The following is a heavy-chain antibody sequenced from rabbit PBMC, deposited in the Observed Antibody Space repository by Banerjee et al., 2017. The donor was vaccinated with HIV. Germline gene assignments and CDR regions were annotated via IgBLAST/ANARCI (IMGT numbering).Heavy chain of an antibody. Sequence: QSLEESGGDLVKPGASLTLTCTASGLDFSSSYWICWVRQAPGKGLEWIACIVTGSGSTYYTSWVKGRFTISKASSTTVTLQMTSLTVADTATYFCARVGADGAGYHYVIFDLWGPGTLVTVS. CDR3: ARVGADGAGYHYVIFDL. V-gene: IGHV1S40*01. J-gene: IGHJ4*01. CDR2: IVTGSGST. D-gene: IGHD6-1*01. CDR1: GLDFSSSYW.